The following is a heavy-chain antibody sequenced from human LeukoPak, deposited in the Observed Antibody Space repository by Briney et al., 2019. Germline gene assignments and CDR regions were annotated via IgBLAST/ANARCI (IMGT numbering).Heavy chain of an antibody. CDR1: GFTISSYS. D-gene: IGHD6-13*01. CDR3: ARDRVSPYYYFYGMDV. Sequence: GGSLRLSCAASGFTISSYSMNWVRQAPGKGLEWVSSISSSSSYIYYADSVKGRSTISRDNAKNSLYLQMNSLRADDTAVYYCARDRVSPYYYFYGMDVWGQRTTVTVSS. CDR2: ISSSSSYI. V-gene: IGHV3-21*04. J-gene: IGHJ6*02.